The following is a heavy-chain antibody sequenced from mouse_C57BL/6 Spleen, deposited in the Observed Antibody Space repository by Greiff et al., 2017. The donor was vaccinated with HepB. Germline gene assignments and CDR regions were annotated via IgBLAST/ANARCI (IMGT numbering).Heavy chain of an antibody. J-gene: IGHJ1*03. CDR1: GYTFTSYW. CDR2: IEPSDSYT. CDR3: ARAFTTVASYWYFDV. D-gene: IGHD1-1*01. V-gene: IGHV1-69*01. Sequence: VQLQQPGAELVMPGASVKLSCKASGYTFTSYWMHWVKQRPGQGLEWIGEIEPSDSYTNYNPKFKGQSTLTVDKSSSTAYMQLSSLTSEDSAVYYCARAFTTVASYWYFDVWGTGTTVTVSS.